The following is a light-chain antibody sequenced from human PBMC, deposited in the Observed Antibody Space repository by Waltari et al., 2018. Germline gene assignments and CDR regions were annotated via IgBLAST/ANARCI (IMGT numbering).Light chain of an antibody. CDR2: STN. V-gene: IGLV8-61*01. J-gene: IGLJ3*02. CDR3: VLYMGSGVLV. Sequence: QTVVTQEPSFSVSPGGTVTLTFRFSSGSVLARPSPSWHQQTPGQAPRTLSYSTNTRSSGVPDRFSGSILGNKAALTIAGAQADDESDYYCVLYMGSGVLVFGGGTKLTVL. CDR1: SGSVLARPS.